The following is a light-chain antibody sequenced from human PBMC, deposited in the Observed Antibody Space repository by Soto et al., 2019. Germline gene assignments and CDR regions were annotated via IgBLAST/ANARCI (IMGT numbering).Light chain of an antibody. CDR1: QSFSSW. Sequence: DIQMTQSPSTLPASVGDRVTISCRASQSFSSWLAWYQQKPGKAPKLLIYKASSLQSGVPSRFSGSGSGTELTITISSLQPDDCETYDGQQYNSFPWTFGQGTKGDIK. CDR3: QQYNSFPWT. CDR2: KAS. V-gene: IGKV1-5*03. J-gene: IGKJ1*01.